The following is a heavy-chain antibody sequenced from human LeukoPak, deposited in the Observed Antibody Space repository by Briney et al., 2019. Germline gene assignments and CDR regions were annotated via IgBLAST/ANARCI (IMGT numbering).Heavy chain of an antibody. CDR1: GFTFSSYG. Sequence: PGRSLRLSCAASGFTFSSYGMHWVRQAPGKGLEWVALIWYDRSNKYYADSVKGRFTISRDNSKNTLYLQMNSLRAEDTAVYYCARELGSSGYYPFDYWGQGTLVTVSS. CDR2: IWYDRSNK. V-gene: IGHV3-33*01. J-gene: IGHJ4*02. CDR3: ARELGSSGYYPFDY. D-gene: IGHD3-22*01.